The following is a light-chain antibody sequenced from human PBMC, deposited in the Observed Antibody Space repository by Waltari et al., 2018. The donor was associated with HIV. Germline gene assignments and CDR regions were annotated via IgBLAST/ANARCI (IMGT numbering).Light chain of an antibody. V-gene: IGLV1-44*01. CDR3: STWDDSLIGRV. CDR1: SSNIGTNS. CDR2: SDQ. J-gene: IGLJ3*02. Sequence: QSLLTQPPSASGAPGQKVTITCSGSSSNIGTNSVYWYQHFPGSAPTLLIYSDQNRPPLVADRFSASKSGTSASLAIRGLLFDDEAVYYCSTWDDSLIGRVFGGGTRLTVL.